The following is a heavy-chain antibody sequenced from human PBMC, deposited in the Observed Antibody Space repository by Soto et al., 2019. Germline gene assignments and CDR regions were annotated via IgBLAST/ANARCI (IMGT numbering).Heavy chain of an antibody. D-gene: IGHD3-3*01. Sequence: PGGSLRLSCAASGFTFSSYAMHWVRQAPGKGLEWVAVISYDGSNKYYADSVKGRFTISRDNSKNTLYLQMNSLRAEDTAVYYCARVSGYDFWSADYWGQGTLVTVSS. V-gene: IGHV3-30-3*01. CDR1: GFTFSSYA. CDR3: ARVSGYDFWSADY. CDR2: ISYDGSNK. J-gene: IGHJ4*02.